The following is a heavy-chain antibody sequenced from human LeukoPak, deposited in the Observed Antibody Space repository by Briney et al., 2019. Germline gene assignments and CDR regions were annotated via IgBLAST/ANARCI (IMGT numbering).Heavy chain of an antibody. CDR3: ARVGCGGDCYSYYYYYYYMDV. V-gene: IGHV1-18*01. CDR1: GYTFTNYG. J-gene: IGHJ6*03. Sequence: SVKVSFKSSGYTFTNYGISWVRQAPGQGLEWVGWISAYNGNTNYAQKLQGRVTMTTDTSTSTAYMELRSLRSDDTAVYYCARVGCGGDCYSYYYYYYYMDVWGKGTTVTISS. CDR2: ISAYNGNT. D-gene: IGHD2-21*02.